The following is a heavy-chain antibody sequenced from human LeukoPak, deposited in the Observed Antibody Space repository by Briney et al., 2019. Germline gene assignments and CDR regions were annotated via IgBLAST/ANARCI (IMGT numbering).Heavy chain of an antibody. CDR1: GGSISSSSYY. D-gene: IGHD6-13*01. J-gene: IGHJ6*03. CDR2: IYYSGST. Sequence: PSETLSLTCTVSGGSISSSSYYWGWIRQPPGKGLEWIGSIYYSGSTYYNPSLKSRVTISVDTSKNQFSLKLSSVTAADTAVYYCARGRDNYSSSWYYYYYYMDVWGKGTTVTVSS. CDR3: ARGRDNYSSSWYYYYYYMDV. V-gene: IGHV4-39*07.